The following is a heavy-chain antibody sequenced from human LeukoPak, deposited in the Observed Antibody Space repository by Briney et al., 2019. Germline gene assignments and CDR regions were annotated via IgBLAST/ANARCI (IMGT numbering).Heavy chain of an antibody. CDR1: GGSISSSSYY. J-gene: IGHJ4*02. CDR2: IYYSGST. D-gene: IGHD6-13*01. V-gene: IGHV4-39*07. CDR3: ARDSSAAGTFDY. Sequence: SETLSLTCTVSGGSISSSSYYWGWIRQPPGKGLEWIGSIYYSGSTYYNPSLKSRVTMSVDTSKNQFSLKLSSVTAADTAVYYCARDSSAAGTFDYWGQGTLVTVSS.